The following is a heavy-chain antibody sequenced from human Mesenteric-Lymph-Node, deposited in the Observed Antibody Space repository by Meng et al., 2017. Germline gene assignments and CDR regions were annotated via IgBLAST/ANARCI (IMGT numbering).Heavy chain of an antibody. CDR2: IYSSGST. CDR3: ARDNLGQAAADQFYYFDY. Sequence: GSLRLSCTVSGGSISTYYWSWIRQPAGKGLEWIGRIYSSGSTDYNPSLKSRVTMSVDTSKNQFSLKLSSVTAADTAVYYCARDNLGQAAADQFYYFDYWGQGTLVTVSS. D-gene: IGHD6-13*01. CDR1: GGSISTYY. J-gene: IGHJ4*02. V-gene: IGHV4-4*07.